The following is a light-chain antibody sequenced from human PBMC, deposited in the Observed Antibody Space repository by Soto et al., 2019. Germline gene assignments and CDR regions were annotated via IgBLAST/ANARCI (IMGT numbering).Light chain of an antibody. CDR2: DTS. Sequence: EIVFTQSPSTLSLSPGKRATLSCMASQSVSNFLAWYQQKPGQAPRLLIYDTSNRATGIPARFSGSGSGTDFTLTINNLEPEDFAVYYCQQYNNWPGTFGQGTKVDIK. CDR1: QSVSNF. J-gene: IGKJ1*01. CDR3: QQYNNWPGT. V-gene: IGKV3-11*01.